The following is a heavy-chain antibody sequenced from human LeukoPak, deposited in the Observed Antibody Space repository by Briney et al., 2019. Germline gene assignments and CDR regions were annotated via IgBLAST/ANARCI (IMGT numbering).Heavy chain of an antibody. V-gene: IGHV3-21*01. CDR3: ARDRSGSYLFDY. CDR2: ISSSSSYI. J-gene: IGHJ4*02. Sequence: PGGSLRLSCAASGFTFSSYSMNWVRQAPGKGLEWVSSISSSSSYIYYADSVKGRFTISRDNAKNSLYLQMNSLRAEDMAVYYCARDRSGSYLFDYWGQGTLVTVSS. D-gene: IGHD1-26*01. CDR1: GFTFSSYS.